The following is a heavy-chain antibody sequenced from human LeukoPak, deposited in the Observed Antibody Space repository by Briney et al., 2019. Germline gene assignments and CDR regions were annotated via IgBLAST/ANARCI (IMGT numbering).Heavy chain of an antibody. J-gene: IGHJ4*02. Sequence: GGSLRLSCAASGFTVSRKYMSWVRQAPGKGLEWVSVIYSGDSTYYADFVKGRFTISRDNSKNTLYLQMNSLRAEDTAVYYCARDRGRGVGPFDLWDQGALVTVSS. CDR2: IYSGDST. D-gene: IGHD3-10*01. V-gene: IGHV3-66*01. CDR1: GFTVSRKY. CDR3: ARDRGRGVGPFDL.